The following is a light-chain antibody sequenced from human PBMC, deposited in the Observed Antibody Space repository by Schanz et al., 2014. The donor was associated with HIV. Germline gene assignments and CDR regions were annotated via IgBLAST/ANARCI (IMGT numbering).Light chain of an antibody. V-gene: IGLV2-11*01. Sequence: QSALTQPRSVSGSLGQSVTISCTGTSSDVGDYNYVSWYQQHLGKAPKVIIYDVFKRPSGVPDRFSGSKSGNTASLTISGLQAEDEADYYCCSYAGTYTLRVFGGGTKLTVL. CDR2: DVF. CDR1: SSDVGDYNY. CDR3: CSYAGTYTLRV. J-gene: IGLJ2*01.